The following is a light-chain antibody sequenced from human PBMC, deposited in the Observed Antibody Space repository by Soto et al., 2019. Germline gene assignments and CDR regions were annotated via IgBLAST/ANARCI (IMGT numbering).Light chain of an antibody. CDR3: QQYGSSPT. CDR1: QSVSSSY. CDR2: GAS. Sequence: EIVLTQSPGTLSLSPGERATLSCRASQSVSSSYLAWYQQKPGQAPRLLIYGASSRATGIPDRVSGSGSGTDLTLTISRLEPEDFAVYYCQQYGSSPTFGQGTKVEIK. V-gene: IGKV3-20*01. J-gene: IGKJ1*01.